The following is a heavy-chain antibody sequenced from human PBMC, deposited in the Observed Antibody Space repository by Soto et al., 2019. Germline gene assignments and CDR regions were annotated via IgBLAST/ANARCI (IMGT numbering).Heavy chain of an antibody. CDR3: ARTLVVVYTTIPDDFDV. V-gene: IGHV4-38-2*01. CDR1: GYSLANGNY. Sequence: KPSETLSLTCAVPGYSLANGNYWGWIRKPPGKGLEWIGSIHRSGKTYYNPSLKSRVTISLDTSKNIFSLILTSVTAADTALYYCARTLVVVYTTIPDDFDVWGQGTPVTVSS. CDR2: IHRSGKT. J-gene: IGHJ4*02. D-gene: IGHD3-22*01.